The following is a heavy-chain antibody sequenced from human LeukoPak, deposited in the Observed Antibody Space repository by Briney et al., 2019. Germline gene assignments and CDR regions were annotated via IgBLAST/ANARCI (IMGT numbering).Heavy chain of an antibody. CDR2: IYHSGST. CDR1: GGSFSGYY. J-gene: IGHJ3*02. Sequence: SETLSLTCAVYGGSFSGYYWGWIRQPPGKGLEWIGSIYHSGSTFYNPSLKSRVTISVDTSKNQFSLKLSSVTAADTAVYYCAREIVLTIRPDAFDIWGQGTMVTVSS. V-gene: IGHV4-38-2*02. D-gene: IGHD3-3*01. CDR3: AREIVLTIRPDAFDI.